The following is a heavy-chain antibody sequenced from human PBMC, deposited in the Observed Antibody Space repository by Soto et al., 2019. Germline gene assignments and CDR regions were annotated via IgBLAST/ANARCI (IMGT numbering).Heavy chain of an antibody. V-gene: IGHV4-59*01. J-gene: IGHJ4*02. CDR1: GGSMSSYY. CDR3: ARDTGSYFDY. D-gene: IGHD2-8*02. CDR2: IYYSGST. Sequence: PSXTLSLTCTVSGGSMSSYYWSWIRQPPGEGLEWIGYIYYSGSTNYNPSLKSRVTISVDTSKNQFSLKLSSVTAADTAVYYCARDTGSYFDYWGQGTLVTVSS.